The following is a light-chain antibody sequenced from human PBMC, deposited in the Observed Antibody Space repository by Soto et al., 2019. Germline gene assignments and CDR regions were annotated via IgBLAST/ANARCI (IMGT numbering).Light chain of an antibody. CDR2: AAS. V-gene: IGKV1-8*01. J-gene: IGKJ5*01. CDR1: QGISSY. CDR3: QQYYSYPSIT. Sequence: AIRMTQSPSSLSASTGDRVTITCRASQGISSYLAWYQQKPGKAPKLLIYAASTLQSGVPSRFSGSGCGTDFTLTISCLQSEDFANYYCQQYYSYPSITFGQGTRLEIK.